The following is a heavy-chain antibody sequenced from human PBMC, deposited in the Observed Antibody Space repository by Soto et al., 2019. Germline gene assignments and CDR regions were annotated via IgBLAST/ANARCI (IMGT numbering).Heavy chain of an antibody. Sequence: QVQLVQSGPEVKKSGSSVKVSCKLSGVTFTSDTISWLRRAPGQGLEWMGRIIPILGTGNYDQKFQGRITITEDKSTNTGYMEVSSLTSEDTAIYYCRGEEGSYNMGTSPFYDMDVWGNGATVTVSS. CDR1: GVTFTSDT. CDR3: RGEEGSYNMGTSPFYDMDV. J-gene: IGHJ6*03. D-gene: IGHD3-10*01. CDR2: IIPILGTG. V-gene: IGHV1-69*08.